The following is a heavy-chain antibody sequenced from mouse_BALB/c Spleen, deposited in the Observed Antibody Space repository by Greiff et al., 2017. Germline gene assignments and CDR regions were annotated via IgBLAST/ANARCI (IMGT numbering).Heavy chain of an antibody. CDR1: GFTFSDYY. V-gene: IGHV5-4*02. D-gene: IGHD2-10*01. Sequence: EVHLVESGGGLVKPGGSLKLSCAASGFTFSDYYMYWVRQTPEKRLEWVATISDGGSYTYYPDSVKGRFTISRDNAKNNLYLQMSSLKSEDTAMYYCARERGSYYGNYEGFAYWGQGTLVTVSA. CDR2: ISDGGSYT. CDR3: ARERGSYYGNYEGFAY. J-gene: IGHJ3*01.